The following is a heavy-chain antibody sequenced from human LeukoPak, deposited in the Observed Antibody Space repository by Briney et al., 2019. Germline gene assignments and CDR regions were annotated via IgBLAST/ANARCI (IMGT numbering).Heavy chain of an antibody. CDR1: GFRFSNYA. CDR3: TKSRLQIDY. J-gene: IGHJ4*02. Sequence: GGSLRLPCAASGFRFSNYAVSWVRQAPGKGLEWVSSISASGGGTYYADSVKGRCTISRDNSNSTLYLQMNSLRAEDTAVYYCTKSRLQIDYWGQGTLVTVSS. CDR2: ISASGGGT. V-gene: IGHV3-23*01.